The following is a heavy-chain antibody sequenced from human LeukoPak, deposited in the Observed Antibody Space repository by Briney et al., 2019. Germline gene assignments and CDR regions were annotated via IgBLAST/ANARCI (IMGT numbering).Heavy chain of an antibody. CDR3: ARAPPRYSSGWATSDY. V-gene: IGHV1-2*02. CDR1: GYTFTGYY. Sequence: ASVKVSCKASGYTFTGYYMHWVRQAPGQGLEWMGWINPNSGGTNYAQKFQGRVTMTRDTSISTAYMELSRLRSDDTAVYYCARAPPRYSSGWATSDYWGQGTLVTVSS. CDR2: INPNSGGT. D-gene: IGHD6-19*01. J-gene: IGHJ4*02.